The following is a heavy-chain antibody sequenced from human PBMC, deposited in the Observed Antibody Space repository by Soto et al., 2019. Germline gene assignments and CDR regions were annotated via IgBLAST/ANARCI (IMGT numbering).Heavy chain of an antibody. J-gene: IGHJ6*02. CDR3: ARGGVWGSYGMDV. CDR2: TRNKANSYTT. Sequence: EVQLVESGGGLVQPGGSLRLSCAASGFTFSDHYMDWVRQAPGKGLEWVGRTRNKANSYTTEYAASVKGRFTISRDDSQNALYVQMNSLKAEETGVYYCARGGVWGSYGMDVWGQGTTVTVSS. CDR1: GFTFSDHY. V-gene: IGHV3-72*01. D-gene: IGHD7-27*01.